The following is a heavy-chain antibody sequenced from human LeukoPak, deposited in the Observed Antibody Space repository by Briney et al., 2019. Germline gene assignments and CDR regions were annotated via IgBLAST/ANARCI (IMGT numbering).Heavy chain of an antibody. V-gene: IGHV3-64*01. CDR3: ARWTTVAGADDAFDI. D-gene: IGHD6-19*01. CDR1: GFTFSSYA. J-gene: IGHJ3*02. CDR2: ISSSGGST. Sequence: GGSLRLSCAASGFTFSSYAMHWVRQAPGKGLEYVSAISSSGGSTYYANSVKGRFTISRDNSKNTLYLQMGSLRAEDMAVYYCARWTTVAGADDAFDIWGQGTMVTASS.